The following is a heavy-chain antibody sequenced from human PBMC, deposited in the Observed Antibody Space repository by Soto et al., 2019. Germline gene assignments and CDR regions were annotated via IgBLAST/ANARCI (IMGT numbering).Heavy chain of an antibody. CDR1: GFTFSSYG. CDR2: ISYDGSNK. J-gene: IGHJ4*02. CDR3: AKGQGYCSSATCYCHY. V-gene: IGHV3-30*18. D-gene: IGHD2-2*01. Sequence: GGSLRLSCAASGFTFSSYGMQWVRQAPGKGLEWVAVISYDGSNKYYADSVKGRFTISRDNSKNTLYLQMNSLRAEDTAVYYCAKGQGYCSSATCYCHYWGQGALVTVSS.